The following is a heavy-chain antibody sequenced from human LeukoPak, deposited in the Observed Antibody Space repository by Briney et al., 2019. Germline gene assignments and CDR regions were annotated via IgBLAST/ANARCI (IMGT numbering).Heavy chain of an antibody. CDR1: GFTVSSNY. V-gene: IGHV3-66*04. CDR3: ASQSLNYYDSSGYYPTSEDV. D-gene: IGHD3-22*01. CDR2: IYSGGST. J-gene: IGHJ6*02. Sequence: GGSLRLSCAASGFTVSSNYMSWVRQASGKGLEWVSVIYSGGSTYYADSVKGRFTISRDNSKNTLYLQMNSLRAEDTAVYYCASQSLNYYDSSGYYPTSEDVWGQGTTVTVSS.